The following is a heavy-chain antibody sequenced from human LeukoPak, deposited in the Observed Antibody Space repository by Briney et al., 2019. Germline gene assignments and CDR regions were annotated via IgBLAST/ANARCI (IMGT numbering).Heavy chain of an antibody. J-gene: IGHJ4*02. CDR1: GDSISRYY. CDR2: ISYSGST. Sequence: SETLSLTCTVSGDSISRYYWSWIRQPPGKGPECIGYISYSGSTNYNPSLKSRVTISLDTSKNHFSLKQTSVTAADTAVFYCARSQGAYFDYWGQGILVTVSS. V-gene: IGHV4-59*01. CDR3: ARSQGAYFDY.